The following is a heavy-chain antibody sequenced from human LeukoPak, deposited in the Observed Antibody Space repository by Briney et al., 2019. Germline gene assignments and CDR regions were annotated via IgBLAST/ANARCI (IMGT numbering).Heavy chain of an antibody. CDR2: ISGSGSSK. J-gene: IGHJ4*02. CDR1: GFTFSDYY. V-gene: IGHV3-11*04. CDR3: ASSQSSVAGIVGG. Sequence: PGGSLRLXCAASGFTFSDYYMTWIRQAPGKELEWVSYISGSGSSKYYADSVKGRFTISRDNAKNSLYLQVNSLRVEDTAVYYCASSQSSVAGIVGGWGQGTLVTVSS. D-gene: IGHD6-19*01.